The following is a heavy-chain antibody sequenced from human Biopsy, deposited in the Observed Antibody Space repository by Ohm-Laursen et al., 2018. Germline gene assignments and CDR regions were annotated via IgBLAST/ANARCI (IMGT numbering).Heavy chain of an antibody. CDR1: GFTFSSYA. CDR2: ISGNSDII. V-gene: IGHV3-23*01. D-gene: IGHD4-17*01. J-gene: IGHJ4*02. CDR3: ALAAAQTVTHFDY. Sequence: SLRLSCAAPGFTFSSYAMTWFHQAPGKGLEWVSTISGNSDIIYDTDSVKGRFTISRDNSKNTLYLQMNSLRADDTAVYYCALAAAQTVTHFDYWGQGTLVTVSS.